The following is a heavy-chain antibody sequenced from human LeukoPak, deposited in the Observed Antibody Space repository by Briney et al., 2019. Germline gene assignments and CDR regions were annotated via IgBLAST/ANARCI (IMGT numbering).Heavy chain of an antibody. V-gene: IGHV3-9*01. D-gene: IGHD1-26*01. CDR2: ISWNSLSI. J-gene: IGHJ4*02. CDR3: AKDKGDLLLDY. Sequence: PGGSLRLSCAASGFNFDDHAMHWVRQAPGKGLEWVSGISWNSLSIGYADSVKGRFTISRDNGKKSLYLQMSGLRAEDTALYYCAKDKGDLLLDYWGQGTLVTVSS. CDR1: GFNFDDHA.